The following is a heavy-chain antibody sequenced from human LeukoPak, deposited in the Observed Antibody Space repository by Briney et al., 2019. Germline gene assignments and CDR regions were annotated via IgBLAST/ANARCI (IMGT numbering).Heavy chain of an antibody. D-gene: IGHD4-23*01. CDR2: ISAYNGNT. CDR3: ATTNRLTHSFDY. CDR1: GYTFTSYG. J-gene: IGHJ4*02. Sequence: ASVKVSCKASGYTFTSYGTSWVRQAPGQGLEWMGWISAYNGNTNYAQKLQGRVTMTTDTSTSIAYMELRSLRSDDTAVYYCATTNRLTHSFDYWGQGTLVTVSS. V-gene: IGHV1-18*01.